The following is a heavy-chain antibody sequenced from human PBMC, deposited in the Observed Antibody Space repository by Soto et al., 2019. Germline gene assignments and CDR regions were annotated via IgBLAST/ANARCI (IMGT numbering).Heavy chain of an antibody. J-gene: IGHJ5*02. Sequence: QVQLQESGPGLVKPSGTLSLTCAVSGDSVSSPYYWCWVRQPPGKGLEWIGEVFHTGTTSYNPSLXXRVTXXMXXXXXXXXXXXXXXXXXXXXXXXXXXXXGXYAIHAWGPGTLV. CDR2: VFHTGTT. D-gene: IGHD2-8*02. V-gene: IGHV4-4*02. CDR1: GDSVSSPYY. CDR3: XXXXGXYAIHA.